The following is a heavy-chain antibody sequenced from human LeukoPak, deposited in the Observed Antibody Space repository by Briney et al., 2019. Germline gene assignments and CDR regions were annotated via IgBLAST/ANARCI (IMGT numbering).Heavy chain of an antibody. J-gene: IGHJ4*02. Sequence: GGSLRLSCASSGFFFSSYWMSWVRQAPGKGLVWVSRIDTDGTDTTYADSVKGRFTISRDNAKNTLYLQMNSLRAEDTAVYYCARPRAYDSRDLDYWGQGTLVTVSS. CDR3: ARPRAYDSRDLDY. V-gene: IGHV3-74*01. CDR2: IDTDGTDT. D-gene: IGHD3-16*01. CDR1: GFFFSSYW.